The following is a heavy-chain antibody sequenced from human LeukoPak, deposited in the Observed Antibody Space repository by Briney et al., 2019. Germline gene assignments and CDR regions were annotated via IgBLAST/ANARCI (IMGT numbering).Heavy chain of an antibody. Sequence: SEALSVTCTDPGGSISSDYWSWIRQRPGKGLEWIGYIYYSGSTNYNPSLKRRVTISVDTSKNQFSLKLSSVTAADTAVYYCARIAVAGTFLDYWGQGTLVTVSS. CDR1: GGSISSDY. V-gene: IGHV4-59*01. D-gene: IGHD6-19*01. CDR3: ARIAVAGTFLDY. CDR2: IYYSGST. J-gene: IGHJ4*02.